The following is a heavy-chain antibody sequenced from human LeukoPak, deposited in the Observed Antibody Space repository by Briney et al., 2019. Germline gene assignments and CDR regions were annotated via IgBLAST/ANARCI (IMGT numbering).Heavy chain of an antibody. J-gene: IGHJ4*02. V-gene: IGHV3-23*01. CDR2: ISGSGGST. CDR3: AKALVDYYDSSGYY. Sequence: GGSLRLSCAASGFTFSSYAMSWVRQAPGKGLEWVSAISGSGGSTYYADSVKGRFTISRDSSKNTLYLQMNSLRAEDTAVYYCAKALVDYYDSSGYYWGQGTLVTVSS. CDR1: GFTFSSYA. D-gene: IGHD3-22*01.